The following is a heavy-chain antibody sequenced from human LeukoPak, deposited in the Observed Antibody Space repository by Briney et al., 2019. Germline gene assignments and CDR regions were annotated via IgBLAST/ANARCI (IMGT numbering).Heavy chain of an antibody. CDR1: GFTFSRYG. D-gene: IGHD6-19*01. CDR2: IWYDGSNK. CDR3: ARDHSSGWYSDYFDY. Sequence: SLKPFCAASGFTFSRYGMHWVRQAPGTPLEWVAVIWYDGSNKYYADSVKGRFTISRDSSKNTLYLQMNSVRAEDTAVYYCARDHSSGWYSDYFDYWGQGTLVTVSS. V-gene: IGHV3-33*01. J-gene: IGHJ4*02.